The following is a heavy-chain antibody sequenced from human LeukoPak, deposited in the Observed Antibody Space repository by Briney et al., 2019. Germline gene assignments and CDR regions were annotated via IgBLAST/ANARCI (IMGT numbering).Heavy chain of an antibody. CDR3: ATLIVGATSSDY. V-gene: IGHV3-30*02. D-gene: IGHD1-26*01. CDR1: GFTFSSYG. CDR2: IWYDGSNK. J-gene: IGHJ4*02. Sequence: GGSLRLSCAASGFTFSSYGMHWVRQAPGKGLEWVAFIWYDGSNKYYADSVKGRFTISRDNSKNTLYLQMNSLRAEDTAVYYCATLIVGATSSDYWGQGTLVTVSS.